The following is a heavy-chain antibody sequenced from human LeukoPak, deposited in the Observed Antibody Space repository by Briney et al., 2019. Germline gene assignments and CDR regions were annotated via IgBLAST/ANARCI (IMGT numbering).Heavy chain of an antibody. CDR3: ARVPVRSYYYDSSGYGDLGYYFDY. CDR2: IIPMFGTA. J-gene: IGHJ4*02. D-gene: IGHD3-22*01. Sequence: GASVKVSCKASGGTFSSYAISWVRQAPGQGLEWMGGIIPMFGTANYAQKFQGRVTITADESTSAAYMELSSLRSEDTAVYYCARVPVRSYYYDSSGYGDLGYYFDYWGQGTLVTVSS. V-gene: IGHV1-69*13. CDR1: GGTFSSYA.